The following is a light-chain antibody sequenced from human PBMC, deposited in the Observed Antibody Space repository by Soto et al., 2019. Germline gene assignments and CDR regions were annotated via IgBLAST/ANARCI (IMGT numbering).Light chain of an antibody. Sequence: EIVLTQSPGTLSLSPGERATLSCRASQSVSSSYLAWYQQKPGQAPRLLIYGASSRATGIPDRFSGSGSGTDFTLTISRLEPEDCAVYYCQQYGSSPLVWTFSQGTKLEIK. V-gene: IGKV3-20*01. CDR3: QQYGSSPLVWT. CDR2: GAS. J-gene: IGKJ2*01. CDR1: QSVSSSY.